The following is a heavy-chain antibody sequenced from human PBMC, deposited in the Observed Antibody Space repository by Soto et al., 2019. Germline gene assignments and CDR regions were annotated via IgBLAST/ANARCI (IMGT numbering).Heavy chain of an antibody. J-gene: IGHJ6*02. CDR1: GFTFSSYS. CDR2: ISSSSSYI. D-gene: IGHD2-15*01. V-gene: IGHV3-21*01. Sequence: GVSLRLSCSASGFTFSSYSMNWVRQAPGKGLEWVSSISSSSSYIYYADSVKGRFTISRDNAKNSLYLQMNSLRAEDTAVYYCARYLRKLLRGMNVWGQGTTVTVAS. CDR3: ARYLRKLLRGMNV.